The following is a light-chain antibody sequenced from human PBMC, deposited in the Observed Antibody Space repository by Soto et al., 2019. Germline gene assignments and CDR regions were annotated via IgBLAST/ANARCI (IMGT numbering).Light chain of an antibody. V-gene: IGLV2-23*01. CDR3: CSYAGSSTYV. Sequence: QCALTQPASVSGSPGQSIIISCTGTSSDVGSYNLVSWYQQHPGKAPKFMIYEGTKRPSGVSNRFSGSKSGNTASLTISGLQAEDEADYYCCSYAGSSTYVFGTGTKVTVL. CDR2: EGT. J-gene: IGLJ1*01. CDR1: SSDVGSYNL.